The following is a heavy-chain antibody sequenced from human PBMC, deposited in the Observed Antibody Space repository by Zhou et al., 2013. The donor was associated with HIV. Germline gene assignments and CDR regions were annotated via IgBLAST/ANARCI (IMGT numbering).Heavy chain of an antibody. CDR1: GGSVSRGSYY. V-gene: IGHV4-61*09. CDR3: ARGGVRYCTSMGCYGAEYFQH. J-gene: IGHJ1*01. CDR2: VYFNGST. Sequence: QVQLQESGPGLVKPSQTLSLTCTVSGGSVSRGSYYWSWIRQPAGKGLEWIGHVYFNGSTNYNPSLKSRVTISGDTSKNQFSLKLSSVTAADTAVYYCARGGVRYCTSMGCYGAEYFQHWARAPWSPSLQ. D-gene: IGHD3-3*01.